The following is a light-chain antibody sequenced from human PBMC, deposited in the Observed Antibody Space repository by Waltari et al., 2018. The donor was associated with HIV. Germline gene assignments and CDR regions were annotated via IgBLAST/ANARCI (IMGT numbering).Light chain of an antibody. CDR2: EGS. V-gene: IGLV2-23*01. CDR3: CSYAGSTTFYV. J-gene: IGLJ1*01. CDR1: SSDVGGYNL. Sequence: QSALTQPASVSGSPGQSITIPCPGTSSDVGGYNLVPWYQQHPGKAPKLMIYEGSKRPSGVSNRFSGSKSGNTASLTISGLQAEDEADYYCCSYAGSTTFYVFGTGTKVTVL.